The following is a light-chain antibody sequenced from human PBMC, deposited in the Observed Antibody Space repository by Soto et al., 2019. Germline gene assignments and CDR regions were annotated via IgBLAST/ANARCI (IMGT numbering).Light chain of an antibody. V-gene: IGKV1-5*01. CDR2: DAS. Sequence: DIQMTQSPSTLSAYVGDRVTITCRASQSLNNYLAWYQQKPGKAPKLLIDDASTLERGVPSRFSGTGSGTEFTLTISSLQPDDFATYYCQQYYRSSITFGQGTRPEIK. CDR1: QSLNNY. J-gene: IGKJ5*01. CDR3: QQYYRSSIT.